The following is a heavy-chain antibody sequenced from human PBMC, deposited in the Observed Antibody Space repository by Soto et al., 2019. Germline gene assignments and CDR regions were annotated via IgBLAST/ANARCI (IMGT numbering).Heavy chain of an antibody. CDR2: ITAGASYT. Sequence: ASVKVSCKASGYTFTAHSIHWVRQAPGQKFEWLGWITAGASYTDYSQNFHRRVTITSDTSATTAYMHLSNLKSEDTSLYYCAREDFPQSVSCYDSWGPGTLVPVS. CDR3: AREDFPQSVSCYDS. D-gene: IGHD2-15*01. J-gene: IGHJ5*01. CDR1: GYTFTAHS. V-gene: IGHV1-3*01.